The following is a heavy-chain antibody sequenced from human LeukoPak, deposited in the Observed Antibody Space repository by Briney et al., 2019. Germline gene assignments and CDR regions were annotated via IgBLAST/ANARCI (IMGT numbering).Heavy chain of an antibody. Sequence: ASVKVSCKVSGYTLTELSMHWVRQAPGKGLEWMGGFDPEDGETIYAQKFQGRVTMTEDTSTDTAYMELSSLRSENTAVYYCVTARDSGSYRNYFDYWGQGTLVTVSS. CDR2: FDPEDGET. J-gene: IGHJ4*02. CDR1: GYTLTELS. CDR3: VTARDSGSYRNYFDY. V-gene: IGHV1-24*01. D-gene: IGHD1-26*01.